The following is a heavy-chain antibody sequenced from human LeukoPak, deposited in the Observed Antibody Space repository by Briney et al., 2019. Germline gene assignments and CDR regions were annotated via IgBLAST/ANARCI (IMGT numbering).Heavy chain of an antibody. J-gene: IGHJ4*02. D-gene: IGHD6-19*01. CDR3: AKSIPTIAVAVSTRQ. V-gene: IGHV3-30*02. Sequence: GGSLRLSCAASGFTFGGSGMHWVRQAPGKGLKWVAFIRYDGSDKHYADSVKGRFTISRDNSKNTLYLQMNSLRAEDTAVYYCAKSIPTIAVAVSTRQWGQGTLVTVSS. CDR2: IRYDGSDK. CDR1: GFTFGGSG.